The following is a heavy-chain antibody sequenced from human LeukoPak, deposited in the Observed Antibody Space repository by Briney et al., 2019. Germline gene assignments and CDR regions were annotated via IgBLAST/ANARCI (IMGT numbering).Heavy chain of an antibody. J-gene: IGHJ4*02. D-gene: IGHD1-26*01. Sequence: SQTLSLTCTVSGGSISSGGYYWSWIRQHPGKGLEWIGYIYYSGSTYYNPSLKSRVTISVDTSKNQFSLKLSSVTAADTAVYYCAREPKGSESYYYPFDYWGQGTLVTVSS. CDR1: GGSISSGGYY. CDR3: AREPKGSESYYYPFDY. V-gene: IGHV4-31*03. CDR2: IYYSGST.